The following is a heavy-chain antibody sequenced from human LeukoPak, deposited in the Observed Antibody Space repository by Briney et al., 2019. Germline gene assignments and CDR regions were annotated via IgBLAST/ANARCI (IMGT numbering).Heavy chain of an antibody. Sequence: SETLSLTCTVSGDSISRYYWSWIRQPPGKGPEWIGYIYYSGSTNYNPSLKSRVTISIDTSKNQFSLRLTSVTAADTAVYYCARSLGAQLPPIHWGQGTLVTVSS. V-gene: IGHV4-59*01. CDR1: GDSISRYY. D-gene: IGHD2-2*01. J-gene: IGHJ4*02. CDR2: IYYSGST. CDR3: ARSLGAQLPPIH.